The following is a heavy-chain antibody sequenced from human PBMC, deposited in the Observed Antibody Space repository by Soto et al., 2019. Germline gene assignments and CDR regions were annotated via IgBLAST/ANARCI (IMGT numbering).Heavy chain of an antibody. Sequence: ASVKGACKASGYTFTGYYMHWVRQAPGQGLEWMGWINPNSGGTNYAQKFQGWVTMTRDTSISTAYMELSRLRSGDTAVYYCARGGRIQLWGDYYYYGMDVWGQGTTVTVSS. D-gene: IGHD5-18*01. V-gene: IGHV1-2*04. CDR2: INPNSGGT. J-gene: IGHJ6*02. CDR1: GYTFTGYY. CDR3: ARGGRIQLWGDYYYYGMDV.